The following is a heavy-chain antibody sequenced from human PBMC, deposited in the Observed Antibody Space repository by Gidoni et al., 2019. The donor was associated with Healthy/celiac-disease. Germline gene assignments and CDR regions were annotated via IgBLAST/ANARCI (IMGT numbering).Heavy chain of an antibody. V-gene: IGHV3-23*01. CDR1: GFPFSSYA. J-gene: IGHJ4*02. Sequence: EVQLLESGGGLVQPGGSLRLSCAASGFPFSSYAMSWVRQDPGKGLEWVSAISGSGGSTYYADSVKGRFTISRDNSKNTLYLQMNSLRAEDTAVYYCAKDLNGDYPPGYWGQGTLVTVSS. D-gene: IGHD4-17*01. CDR3: AKDLNGDYPPGY. CDR2: ISGSGGST.